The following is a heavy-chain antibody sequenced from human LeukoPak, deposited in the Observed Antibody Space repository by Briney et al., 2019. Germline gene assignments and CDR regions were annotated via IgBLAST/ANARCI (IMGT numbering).Heavy chain of an antibody. J-gene: IGHJ3*02. CDR3: ASGSVATTFGAVTGACEM. CDR2: FIPMFGTT. D-gene: IGHD3-3*01. V-gene: IGHV1-69*13. CDR1: GDTFNSYA. Sequence: ASVKVSCKASGDTFNSYAFVWVRQAPGQGLEWMGIFIPMFGTTNNAQKFQGRVTLTADASTNTAHMELKSLRSDDTAVYYCASGSVATTFGAVTGACEMWGQGTMVSVSS.